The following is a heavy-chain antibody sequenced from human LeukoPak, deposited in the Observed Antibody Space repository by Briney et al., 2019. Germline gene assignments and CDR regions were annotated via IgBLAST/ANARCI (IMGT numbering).Heavy chain of an antibody. CDR2: ISVGGGDT. D-gene: IGHD2-21*01. CDR3: AKLNLGEMACFDS. J-gene: IGHJ4*02. CDR1: GFIFSSYV. V-gene: IGHV3-23*01. Sequence: PGGSLRLSCEASGFIFSSYVMGWVRQAPGKGLEWVSSISVGGGDTFTADSVKGRFTITRENSKNTLYLQMMGLRVEDTAIYYCAKLNLGEMACFDSWGQGILVTVSS.